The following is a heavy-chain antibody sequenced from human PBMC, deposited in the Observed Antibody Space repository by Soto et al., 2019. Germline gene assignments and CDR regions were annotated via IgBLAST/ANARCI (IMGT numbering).Heavy chain of an antibody. D-gene: IGHD3-10*01. CDR1: GFTFSSYA. V-gene: IGHV3-23*01. CDR2: ISGSGGST. J-gene: IGHJ6*03. CDR3: AKASRALYYYYYYMDV. Sequence: GGSLRLSCAASGFTFSSYAMSWVRQAPGKGLEWVSAISGSGGSTYYADSVKGRFTISRDNSKNTLYLQMNSLRAEDTAVYYCAKASRALYYYYYYMDVWGKGTTVTVSS.